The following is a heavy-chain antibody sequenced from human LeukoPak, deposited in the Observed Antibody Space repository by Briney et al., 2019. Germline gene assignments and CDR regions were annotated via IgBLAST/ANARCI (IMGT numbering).Heavy chain of an antibody. Sequence: GRSLRLSCAASGFTFSSYAMHWVRQAPGKGLEWVAVISYDGSNKYYADSVKGRFTISRDNSKNTLYLQMNSLRAEDTAVYYCAKWGNRNDILTGLYYYYMDVWGKGTTVTISS. V-gene: IGHV3-30*04. CDR1: GFTFSSYA. J-gene: IGHJ6*03. D-gene: IGHD3-9*01. CDR2: ISYDGSNK. CDR3: AKWGNRNDILTGLYYYYMDV.